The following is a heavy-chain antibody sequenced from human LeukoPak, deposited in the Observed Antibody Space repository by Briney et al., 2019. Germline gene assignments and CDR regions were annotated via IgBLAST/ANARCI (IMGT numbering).Heavy chain of an antibody. CDR2: IPYDGSNK. V-gene: IGHV3-30-3*01. CDR3: ARGSTGSNWLLDY. Sequence: PGGSLRLSSAASGFTFSSYAMHWVRQAPGKGLEWVAVIPYDGSNKYYADSVKGRFTISRDNSKNTLYLQMNSLRAEDTALYYCARGSTGSNWLLDYWGQGTLVTVSS. J-gene: IGHJ4*02. CDR1: GFTFSSYA. D-gene: IGHD6-13*01.